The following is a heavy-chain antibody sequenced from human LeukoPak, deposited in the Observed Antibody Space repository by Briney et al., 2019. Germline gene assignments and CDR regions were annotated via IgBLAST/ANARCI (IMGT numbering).Heavy chain of an antibody. Sequence: GGSLRLSCAASGFTFSSYAMHWVRQAPGKGLEWVALISYDKSNKYYADSVKGRFTISRDNSKSTLYVQMSSLRAEDTATYYCATGDGSGTNYFYYYGMDVWGQGTRVTVSS. CDR1: GFTFSSYA. J-gene: IGHJ6*02. V-gene: IGHV3-30-3*01. CDR2: ISYDKSNK. CDR3: ATGDGSGTNYFYYYGMDV. D-gene: IGHD3-10*01.